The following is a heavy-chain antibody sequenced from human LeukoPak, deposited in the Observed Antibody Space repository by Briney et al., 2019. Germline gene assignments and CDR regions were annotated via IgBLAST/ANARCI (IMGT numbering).Heavy chain of an antibody. Sequence: QTGGSLRLSCAASGFTFSSYWMHWVRQAPGKGLVWVSRINSDGSSTSYADSVKGRFTISRDNAKNTLYLQMNSLRAEDTAVYYCARDPPSSGWYRSGGYYFDYWGQGILVTVSS. CDR3: ARDPPSSGWYRSGGYYFDY. CDR2: INSDGSST. CDR1: GFTFSSYW. D-gene: IGHD6-19*01. V-gene: IGHV3-74*01. J-gene: IGHJ4*02.